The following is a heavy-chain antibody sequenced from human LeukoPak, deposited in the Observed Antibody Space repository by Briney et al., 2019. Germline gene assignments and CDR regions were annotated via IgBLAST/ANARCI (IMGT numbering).Heavy chain of an antibody. D-gene: IGHD3-22*01. Sequence: GGSLRLSCAASGFTFSSYAMSWVRQAPGKGLEWVSAISGSGGSTYYADSVKGRFTISRDNSKNTLYLQMNSLSAEDTAVYYCAKDPSSGYYFDYWGQGTLVTVSS. CDR1: GFTFSSYA. CDR2: ISGSGGST. CDR3: AKDPSSGYYFDY. J-gene: IGHJ4*02. V-gene: IGHV3-23*01.